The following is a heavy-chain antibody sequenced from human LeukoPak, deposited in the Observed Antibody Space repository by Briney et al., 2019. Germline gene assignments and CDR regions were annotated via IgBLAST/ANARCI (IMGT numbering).Heavy chain of an antibody. D-gene: IGHD4-17*01. CDR3: AKDLYGDYVSGYY. J-gene: IGHJ4*02. Sequence: GRPLRLSCAASGFTFSSYAMSWVRQAPGKGLEWVSAISGSGGSTYYADSVKGRFTISRDNSKNTLYLQMNSLRAEDTAVYYCAKDLYGDYVSGYYWGQGTLVTVSS. V-gene: IGHV3-23*01. CDR2: ISGSGGST. CDR1: GFTFSSYA.